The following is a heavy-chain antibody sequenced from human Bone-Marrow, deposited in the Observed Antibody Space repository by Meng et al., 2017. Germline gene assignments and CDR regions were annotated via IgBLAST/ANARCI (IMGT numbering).Heavy chain of an antibody. Sequence: QVQLQPSGPGLVKPPQTLPLPCATSGDSVSSNSAAWNWIRQSPSRGLEWLGRTYYKSKWSNNYAVSVKSRITINPDTSKNQFSLQLNSVTPEDTAVYYCASSIDYGDYYFDFWGQGTLVTVSS. CDR2: TYYKSKWSN. CDR3: ASSIDYGDYYFDF. J-gene: IGHJ4*02. V-gene: IGHV6-1*01. D-gene: IGHD4-17*01. CDR1: GDSVSSNSAA.